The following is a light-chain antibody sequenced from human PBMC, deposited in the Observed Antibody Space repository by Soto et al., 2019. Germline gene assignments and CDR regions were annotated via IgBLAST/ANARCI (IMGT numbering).Light chain of an antibody. Sequence: DIQMTQSPSTLSASVGYRVTITCRASQSISTWLAWYQQKPGKAPKLLVYKATNLQSGVPSRFSGSGSGTEFSLTISSLQPDDFATYYCQQSYSTPRTFGQGTTVDIK. V-gene: IGKV1-5*03. J-gene: IGKJ1*01. CDR3: QQSYSTPRT. CDR2: KAT. CDR1: QSISTW.